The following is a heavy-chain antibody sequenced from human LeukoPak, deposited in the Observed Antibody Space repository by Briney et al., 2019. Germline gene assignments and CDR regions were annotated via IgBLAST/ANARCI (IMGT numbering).Heavy chain of an antibody. Sequence: SETLSLTCTVSGGSINNYYWSWIRQPAGKGLEWIGRIYTRGSTNYNPYLKSRVTMSVDTSKNQFSLKLSSVTAADTAVYYCARGRYCSADICSGGDAFDIWGQGTMVSVSS. D-gene: IGHD2-15*01. J-gene: IGHJ3*02. CDR3: ARGRYCSADICSGGDAFDI. CDR2: IYTRGST. CDR1: GGSINNYY. V-gene: IGHV4-4*07.